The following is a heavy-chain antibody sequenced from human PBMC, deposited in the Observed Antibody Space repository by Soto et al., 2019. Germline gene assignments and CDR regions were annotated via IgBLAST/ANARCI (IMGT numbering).Heavy chain of an antibody. D-gene: IGHD2-2*01. CDR2: IYSGGST. Sequence: GGSLRLSCAASGFTVSSNYMSWVRQAPGKGLEWVSVIYSGGSTYYADSVKGRFTISRDNSKNTLYLQMNSLRAEDTAVYYCARVFTQLGMDVWGQGTTVTVSS. J-gene: IGHJ6*02. CDR3: ARVFTQLGMDV. V-gene: IGHV3-53*01. CDR1: GFTVSSNY.